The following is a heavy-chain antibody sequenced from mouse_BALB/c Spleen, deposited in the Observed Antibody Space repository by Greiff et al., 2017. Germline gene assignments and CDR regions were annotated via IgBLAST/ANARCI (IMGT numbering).Heavy chain of an antibody. D-gene: IGHD2-4*01. CDR1: GYAFSSYW. CDR3: ARTRDYDYDGAWFAY. Sequence: QVQLQQSGAELVRPGSSVKISCKASGYAFSSYWMNWVKQRPGQGLEWIGQIYPGDGDTNYNGKFKGKATLTADNSSSTAYMQLSSLTSEDSAVYFCARTRDYDYDGAWFAYWGQGTLVTVSA. V-gene: IGHV1-80*01. J-gene: IGHJ3*01. CDR2: IYPGDGDT.